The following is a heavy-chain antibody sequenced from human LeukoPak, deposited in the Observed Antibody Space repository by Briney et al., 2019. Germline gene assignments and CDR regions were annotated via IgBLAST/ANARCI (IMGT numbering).Heavy chain of an antibody. V-gene: IGHV4-39*01. CDR1: GDSISSSNYY. Sequence: NSSETLSLTCTVSGDSISSSNYYWGWIRQPPGKGPEWIGNVYYSGSTFYNPSLKSRVTISVDTSKNQFSLKLGSVTAADTAVYYCATSYGGHGNVFDYWGQGTLVTVSS. J-gene: IGHJ4*02. D-gene: IGHD4-23*01. CDR2: VYYSGST. CDR3: ATSYGGHGNVFDY.